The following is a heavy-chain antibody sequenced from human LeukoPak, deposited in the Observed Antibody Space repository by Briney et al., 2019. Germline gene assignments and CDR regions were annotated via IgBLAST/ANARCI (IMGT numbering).Heavy chain of an antibody. CDR1: GGSISSSSYY. CDR3: ARRGYSSGWWPFDP. Sequence: SETLSLTCTVSGGSISSSSYYWGWIRQPPGKGLEWIGSIYYRGSTYYNPSLKRRVTISVDTSKNQFSLKLSSVTAADTAVYYCARRGYSSGWWPFDPWGQGTLVTVSS. CDR2: IYYRGST. D-gene: IGHD6-19*01. V-gene: IGHV4-39*01. J-gene: IGHJ5*02.